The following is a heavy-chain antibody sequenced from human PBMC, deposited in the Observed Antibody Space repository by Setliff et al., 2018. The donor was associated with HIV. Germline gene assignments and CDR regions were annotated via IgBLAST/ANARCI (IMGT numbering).Heavy chain of an antibody. V-gene: IGHV4-39*01. J-gene: IGHJ5*02. CDR2: VYYSGST. D-gene: IGHD3-10*01. Sequence: NPSETLSLTCTVSGGSISSSGPGYYWGWVRQAPGGGLEWIGSVYYSGSTYYNPSLKSRITISVDTSKNQFSLRLSSVTAADTAVYYCARNHYYGSGKNRWFDPWGQGMLVTVSS. CDR1: GGSISSSGPGYY. CDR3: ARNHYYGSGKNRWFDP.